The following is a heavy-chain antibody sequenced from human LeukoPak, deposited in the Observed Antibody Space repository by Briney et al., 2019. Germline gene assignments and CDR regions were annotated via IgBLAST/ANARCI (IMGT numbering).Heavy chain of an antibody. J-gene: IGHJ4*02. CDR3: AKGRGSTSIYEY. CDR2: ISGSGGFT. Sequence: GGSLRLSCAASGFTFSSYGMSWVRQTPGKGLEWVSFISGSGGFTYYADSVKGRFTMSRDTSKNTLYLEMNSLRDDDTAAYYCAKGRGSTSIYEYWGQGTLVTVSS. D-gene: IGHD2-2*01. V-gene: IGHV3-23*01. CDR1: GFTFSSYG.